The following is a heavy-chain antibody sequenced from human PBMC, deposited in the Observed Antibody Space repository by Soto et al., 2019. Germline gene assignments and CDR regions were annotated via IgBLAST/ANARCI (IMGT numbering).Heavy chain of an antibody. J-gene: IGHJ5*02. CDR3: ARVAGA. V-gene: IGHV4-34*01. CDR1: GASLRGYY. CDR2: TNERGTT. Sequence: QEQLQQWGAGLLKPSETLSLTCGVYGASLRGYYWSWIRQSPGKGLEWIGETNERGTTDYNPSLKTRVTISVDTSKNQFFLMLTSVTAADTAVYYCARVAGAWGQGTLVTVSS.